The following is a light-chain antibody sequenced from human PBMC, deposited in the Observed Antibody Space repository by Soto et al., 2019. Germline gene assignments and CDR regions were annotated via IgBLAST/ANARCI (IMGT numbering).Light chain of an antibody. CDR3: NSYTTSNTFV. CDR2: EVI. V-gene: IGLV2-14*03. J-gene: IGLJ1*01. Sequence: QSALTKPASVSGSPGQAITVSCSGTSSDIGAHNFVSWYQQHPGKAPKLIIYEVINRPSGVSDRFSGSKSGNTASLTISGXQSEDEADYYCNSYTTSNTFVFGSGTKVNV. CDR1: SSDIGAHNF.